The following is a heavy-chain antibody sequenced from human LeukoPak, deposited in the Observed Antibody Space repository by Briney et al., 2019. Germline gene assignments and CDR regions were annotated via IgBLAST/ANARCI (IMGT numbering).Heavy chain of an antibody. V-gene: IGHV4-59*12. CDR2: IYYSGST. Sequence: KPSETLSLTCTVSGGSISSYYWSWIRQPPGKGLEWIGYIYYSGSTNYNPSLKSRVTISVDTSKNQFSLKLSSVTAADTAVYYCARDWYYYGSGSYYSTVLSGDYWGQGTLVTVSS. CDR1: GGSISSYY. J-gene: IGHJ4*02. D-gene: IGHD3-10*01. CDR3: ARDWYYYGSGSYYSTVLSGDY.